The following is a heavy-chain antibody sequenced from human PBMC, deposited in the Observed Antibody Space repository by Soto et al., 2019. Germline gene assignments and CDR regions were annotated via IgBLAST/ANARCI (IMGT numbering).Heavy chain of an antibody. J-gene: IGHJ6*02. CDR1: GGTFSSYA. Sequence: QVQLVQSGAEVKKPGSSVKVSCKASGGTFSSYAISWVRQAPGQGLEWMGGIIPIFGTANYAQKFQGRVTITADESTRRAYMELSSLRSEDTAVEYGASGGSGDYYYYYGRDVWGQGATVTVSS. CDR2: IIPIFGTA. D-gene: IGHD2-21*02. V-gene: IGHV1-69*01. CDR3: ASGGSGDYYYYYGRDV.